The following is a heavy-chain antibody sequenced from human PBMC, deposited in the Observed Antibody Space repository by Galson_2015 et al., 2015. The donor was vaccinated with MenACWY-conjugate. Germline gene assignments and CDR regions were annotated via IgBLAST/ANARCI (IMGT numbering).Heavy chain of an antibody. CDR3: ARPRRTGAGATDFDY. CDR1: GGSISSSGYY. J-gene: IGHJ4*02. Sequence: SETLSLTCTVSGGSISSSGYYWGWLRQPPGKGLEWIGGIYSGGSTYYNPSLKSRVTISADTSKIHFSLNLSSVTAADAALYFCARPRRTGAGATDFDYWGQGTLVTVSS. CDR2: IYSGGST. D-gene: IGHD1-26*01. V-gene: IGHV4-39*02.